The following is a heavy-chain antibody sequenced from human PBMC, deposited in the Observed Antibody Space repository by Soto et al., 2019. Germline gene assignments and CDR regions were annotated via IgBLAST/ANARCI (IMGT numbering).Heavy chain of an antibody. V-gene: IGHV3-66*04. Sequence: EVQLVESGGGLVQPGGSLRLSCAASGFTVSSNYMSWVRQAPGKGLEWVSVIYSGGSAYYADSVKGRFTISRDKSKNTLYXQXXXXXAXXXAXXYCARHGYSYGGGYFDYWGQGTLVTVSS. D-gene: IGHD5-18*01. J-gene: IGHJ4*02. CDR1: GFTVSSNY. CDR3: ARHGYSYGGGYFDY. CDR2: IYSGGSA.